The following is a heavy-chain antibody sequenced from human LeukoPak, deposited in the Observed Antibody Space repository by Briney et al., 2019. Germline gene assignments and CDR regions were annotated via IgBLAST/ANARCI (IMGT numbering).Heavy chain of an antibody. CDR2: IIPIFGTA. D-gene: IGHD3-9*01. Sequence: GASVKVSCKASGGTFSSYAISWVRQAPGQGLEWMGGIIPIFGTANYAQKFQGRVTITADESTSTAYMELSSLRSEDTAVYYCARVVFSHPPYYDILTGPHQSYYYYYGMDVWGQGTTVTVSS. CDR3: ARVVFSHPPYYDILTGPHQSYYYYYGMDV. CDR1: GGTFSSYA. V-gene: IGHV1-69*13. J-gene: IGHJ6*02.